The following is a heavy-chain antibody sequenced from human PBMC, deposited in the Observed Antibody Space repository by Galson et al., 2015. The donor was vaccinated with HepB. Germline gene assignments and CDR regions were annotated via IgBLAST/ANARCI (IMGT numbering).Heavy chain of an antibody. J-gene: IGHJ4*02. CDR2: ISGSGGNT. D-gene: IGHD3-10*01. CDR1: GFTFSSYG. CDR3: AKFYGADLLWFGELWD. V-gene: IGHV3-23*01. Sequence: SLRLSCAASGFTFSSYGMSWVRQAPGKGLEWVSTISGSGGNTYYADSVKGRFTISRDNSKNTLYLQMNSLRDEDTAVYYCAKFYGADLLWFGELWDWGQGTLVTAS.